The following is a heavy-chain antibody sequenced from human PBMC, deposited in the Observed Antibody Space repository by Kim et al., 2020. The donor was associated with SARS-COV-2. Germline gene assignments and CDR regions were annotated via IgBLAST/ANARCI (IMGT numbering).Heavy chain of an antibody. CDR2: VYYSGTT. Sequence: SETLSLTCTVSGGSISSSAYWWGWIRQPPGKVLEWIGSVYYSGTTYYNPSLKSRVTIAVDTSKNQFSLKVSSVTAADTAVYYCARSSGWRYGTFFDPWGQGTLVTVSS. CDR3: ARSSGWRYGTFFDP. V-gene: IGHV4-39*07. J-gene: IGHJ5*02. CDR1: GGSISSSAYW. D-gene: IGHD6-19*01.